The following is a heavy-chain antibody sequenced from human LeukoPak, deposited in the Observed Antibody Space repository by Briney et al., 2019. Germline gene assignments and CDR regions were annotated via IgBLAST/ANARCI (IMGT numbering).Heavy chain of an antibody. CDR3: ARDRSVGATTTNAFDI. CDR2: IYSGGST. D-gene: IGHD1-26*01. CDR1: GFTVSSNY. Sequence: PGGSLRLSCAASGFTVSSNYMSWVRQAPGKGLEWASVIYSGGSTYYADSVKGRFTISRDNSKNTLYLQMNSLRAEDTAVYYCARDRSVGATTTNAFDIWGQGTMVTVSS. J-gene: IGHJ3*02. V-gene: IGHV3-53*01.